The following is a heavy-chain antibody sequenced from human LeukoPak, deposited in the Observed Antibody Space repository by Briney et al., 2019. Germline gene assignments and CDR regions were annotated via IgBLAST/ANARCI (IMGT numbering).Heavy chain of an antibody. D-gene: IGHD3/OR15-3a*01. CDR2: ITWNSGSV. CDR3: AKGLGVASLIVDALDM. V-gene: IGHV3-9*03. J-gene: IGHJ3*02. Sequence: PGGSLRLSCRASGFIFSSYALNWVRRAPGKGLEWVSGITWNSGSVLYADSVRGRFTISRDNTKNSLYLQMNSLRPEDMAFYYCAKGLGVASLIVDALDMWGQGTMVTV. CDR1: GFIFSSYA.